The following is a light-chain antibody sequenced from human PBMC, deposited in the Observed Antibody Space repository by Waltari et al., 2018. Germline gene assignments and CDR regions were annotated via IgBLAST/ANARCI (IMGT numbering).Light chain of an antibody. CDR2: GAT. Sequence: EIVLTQSPGTLSLSPGARATLSCRASQTVSSSYLAWYQQKPGQPPRLLIYGATSRATGIPDRFRGSGSGTDFTLTISRLEREDFAVYHCQQYGTSPGTFGQGTKVEIK. J-gene: IGKJ1*01. CDR3: QQYGTSPGT. V-gene: IGKV3-20*01. CDR1: QTVSSSY.